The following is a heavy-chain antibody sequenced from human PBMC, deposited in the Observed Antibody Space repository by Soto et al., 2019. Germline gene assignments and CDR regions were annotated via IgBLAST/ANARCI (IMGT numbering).Heavy chain of an antibody. CDR1: GGSISSGGYY. V-gene: IGHV4-31*03. D-gene: IGHD5-12*01. CDR3: ARDGHSGYDLETEG. Sequence: SETLSLTCTVSGGSISSGGYYWSWIRQHPGKGLEWIGYIYYSGSTYYNPSLKSRVTISVDTSKNQFSLKLSSVTAADTAVYFCARDGHSGYDLETEGWGKGTTVTVSS. CDR2: IYYSGST. J-gene: IGHJ6*04.